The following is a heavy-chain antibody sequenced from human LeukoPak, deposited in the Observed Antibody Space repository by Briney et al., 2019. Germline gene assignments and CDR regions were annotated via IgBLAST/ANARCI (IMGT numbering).Heavy chain of an antibody. Sequence: SVKGRFTISRDDSKNTLFLQMNSLRPEDTAIYYSAREDSSDLTGFDPWGQGTLVTVSS. D-gene: IGHD6-19*01. J-gene: IGHJ5*02. CDR3: AREDSSDLTGFDP. V-gene: IGHV3-30*01.